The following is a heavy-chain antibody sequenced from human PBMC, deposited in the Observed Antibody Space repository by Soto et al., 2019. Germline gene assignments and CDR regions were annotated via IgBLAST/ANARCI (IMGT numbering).Heavy chain of an antibody. Sequence: QLQLQESGPGLVKPSETLSLTCTVSGASISISSNYYWGWIRQPAGKGLEWIGSIYYSGNTYYSPSLMSRVTLYVLTSQNQFSLNLNSVPAAVTAVYYCVPTAAYCSGTNCYDFDHWGKGTLVTVSS. CDR2: IYYSGNT. D-gene: IGHD2-2*01. CDR1: GASISISSNYY. V-gene: IGHV4-39*01. J-gene: IGHJ4*02. CDR3: VPTAAYCSGTNCYDFDH.